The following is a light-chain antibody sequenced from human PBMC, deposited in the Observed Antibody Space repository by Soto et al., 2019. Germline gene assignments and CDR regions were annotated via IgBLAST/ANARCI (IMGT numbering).Light chain of an antibody. CDR2: GAS. CDR1: QSVSPY. Sequence: EIVLTQSPGTLSLSPGERATLSCRASQSVSPYLAWYQHKPGQAPRLLIYGASSRATGIPDRFSGSGSGTDFTLTISRLVPEDFGVYFWQQYGSSPPVTFGPGTKVDIK. CDR3: QQYGSSPPVT. J-gene: IGKJ3*01. V-gene: IGKV3-20*01.